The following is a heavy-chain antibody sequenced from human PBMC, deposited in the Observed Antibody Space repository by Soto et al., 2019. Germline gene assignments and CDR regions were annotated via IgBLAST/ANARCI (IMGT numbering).Heavy chain of an antibody. D-gene: IGHD3-22*01. J-gene: IGHJ4*02. CDR2: INAGNGNT. CDR1: GYAFTWIN. Sequence: SVEVSCKASGYAFTWINIHWVRQAPGQRLEWMGWINAGNGNTKYSQKFQGRVTFTRDTSANTAYMELSSLISEDTAVYYCARPKDYDDCLDLWGQGTLVTVS. CDR3: ARPKDYDDCLDL. V-gene: IGHV1-3*01.